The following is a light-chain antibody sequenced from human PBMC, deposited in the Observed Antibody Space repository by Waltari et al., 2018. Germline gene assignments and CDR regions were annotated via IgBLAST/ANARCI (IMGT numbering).Light chain of an antibody. J-gene: IGLJ3*02. CDR3: LLHYSGPRV. V-gene: IGLV7-46*01. CDR2: DTN. CDR1: TGTVTSSHY. Sequence: QAVVTQEPSLTVSPGGTITLTCGSSTGTVTSSHYPYWFQQKPGHAPRTLIYDTNNKHSWTPARFSGSLLGGKAALTLSGAQPEDEAEYYCLLHYSGPRVFGGGTKLTVL.